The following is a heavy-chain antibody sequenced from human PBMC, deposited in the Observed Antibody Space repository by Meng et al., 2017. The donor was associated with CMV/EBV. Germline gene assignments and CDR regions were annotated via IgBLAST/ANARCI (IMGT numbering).Heavy chain of an antibody. Sequence: GSLRLSCTVSGGSISSSSYYWGWIRQPPGKGLEWIGSIYYSGSTYYNPSRKSRVTISVDTSKNQFSLKLSSVTAADTAVYYCARHRQQLILHAFDIWGQGTMVTVSS. CDR3: ARHRQQLILHAFDI. CDR1: GGSISSSSYY. J-gene: IGHJ3*02. CDR2: IYYSGST. V-gene: IGHV4-39*01. D-gene: IGHD6-13*01.